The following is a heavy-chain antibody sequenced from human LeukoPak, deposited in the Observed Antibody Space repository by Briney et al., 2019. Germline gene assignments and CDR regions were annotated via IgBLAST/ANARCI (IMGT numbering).Heavy chain of an antibody. CDR1: GGSISSYY. Sequence: SETLSLTCTVSGGSISSYYWSWIRQPPGKGLEWIGYIYYSGSTNYNPSLKSRVTISVDTSKNQFSPKLSSVTAADTAVYYCARHNSGSYPAFDYWGQGTLVTVSS. J-gene: IGHJ4*02. CDR2: IYYSGST. D-gene: IGHD1-26*01. CDR3: ARHNSGSYPAFDY. V-gene: IGHV4-59*08.